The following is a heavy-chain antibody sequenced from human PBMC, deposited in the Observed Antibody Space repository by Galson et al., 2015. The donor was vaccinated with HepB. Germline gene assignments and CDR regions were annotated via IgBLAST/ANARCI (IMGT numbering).Heavy chain of an antibody. D-gene: IGHD2-21*01. J-gene: IGHJ6*02. Sequence: SLRLSCAASGFTFSSYVMYWVRQAPGKGLDYVSAIITIGRSTYYADSVKGRFTIPRDNAKNTLYLQMSTLRAEDTGVYYCVKGVRSDSYYYNMDVWGQGTTVAVSS. CDR3: VKGVRSDSYYYNMDV. CDR1: GFTFSSYV. V-gene: IGHV3-64D*06. CDR2: IITIGRST.